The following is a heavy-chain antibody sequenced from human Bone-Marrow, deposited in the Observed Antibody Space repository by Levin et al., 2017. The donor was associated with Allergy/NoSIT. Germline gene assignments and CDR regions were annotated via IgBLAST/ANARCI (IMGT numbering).Heavy chain of an antibody. CDR1: GGSFSGYY. CDR2: INHSGST. D-gene: IGHD2-2*01. J-gene: IGHJ4*02. Sequence: SETLSLTCAVYGGSFSGYYWSWIRQPPGKGLEWIGEINHSGSTNYNPSLKSRVTISVDTSKNQFSLKLSSVTAADTAVYYCARGGIVVPAAISYWGQGTLVTVSS. V-gene: IGHV4-34*01. CDR3: ARGGIVVPAAISY.